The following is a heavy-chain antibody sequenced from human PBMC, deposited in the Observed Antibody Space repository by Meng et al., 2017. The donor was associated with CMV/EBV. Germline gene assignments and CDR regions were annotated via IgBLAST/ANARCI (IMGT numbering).Heavy chain of an antibody. V-gene: IGHV4-34*01. D-gene: IGHD3-3*01. CDR1: GGSFSGYY. Sequence: SQTLSLTCAVYGGSFSGYYWSWIRQPPGKGLEWIGEINHSGSTNYNPSLKSRVTISVDTSKNQFSLKLGSVTAADTAVYYCARVPPRGYDFWSGYYNLLSYYYYYGMDVWGQGTTVTVSS. CDR2: INHSGST. J-gene: IGHJ6*02. CDR3: ARVPPRGYDFWSGYYNLLSYYYYYGMDV.